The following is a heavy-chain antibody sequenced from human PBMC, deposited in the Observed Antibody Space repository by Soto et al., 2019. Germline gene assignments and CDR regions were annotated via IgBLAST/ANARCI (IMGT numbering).Heavy chain of an antibody. J-gene: IGHJ4*02. D-gene: IGHD3-10*01. CDR3: ARDLYYYGSGSYFVY. CDR1: GYTFTSYG. Sequence: QVPLVQSGAEVKKPGASVKVSCKASGYTFTSYGISWVRQAPGQGLEWVGWISAYNGNTNYAQKLQGRVTMTTDTSTSTAYMELRSLRSDDTAVYYCARDLYYYGSGSYFVYWGQGTLVTVSS. V-gene: IGHV1-18*01. CDR2: ISAYNGNT.